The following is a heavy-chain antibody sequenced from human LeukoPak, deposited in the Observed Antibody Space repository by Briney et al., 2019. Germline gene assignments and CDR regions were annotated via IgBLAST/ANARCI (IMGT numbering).Heavy chain of an antibody. CDR3: ARVVGSYYGSGSYEDH. Sequence: GGSLRLSCAASGFTFSSYWTSWVRQAPGKGLEWVANIKQDGSEKYYVDSVKGRFTISRDNAKNSLYLQMNSLRAEDTAVYYCARVVGSYYGSGSYEDHWGQGTLVTVSS. CDR1: GFTFSSYW. J-gene: IGHJ4*02. V-gene: IGHV3-7*01. D-gene: IGHD3-10*01. CDR2: IKQDGSEK.